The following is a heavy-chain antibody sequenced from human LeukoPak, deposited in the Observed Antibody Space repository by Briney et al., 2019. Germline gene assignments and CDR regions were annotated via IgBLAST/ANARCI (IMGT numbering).Heavy chain of an antibody. Sequence: ASVKVSCKASGYTFTSYAMHWVRQAPGQRLEWMGWINAGNGNTKYSQKFQGRVTITRDTSASTAYMELSSLRPEDTAVYYCAGGEIVGATQRAFDIWGQGTMVTVSS. V-gene: IGHV1-3*01. J-gene: IGHJ3*02. CDR1: GYTFTSYA. D-gene: IGHD1-26*01. CDR3: AGGEIVGATQRAFDI. CDR2: INAGNGNT.